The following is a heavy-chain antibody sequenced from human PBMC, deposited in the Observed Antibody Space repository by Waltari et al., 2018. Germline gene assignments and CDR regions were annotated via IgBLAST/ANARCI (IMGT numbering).Heavy chain of an antibody. V-gene: IGHV3-74*01. CDR2: INSDGSTI. D-gene: IGHD3-9*01. CDR3: ASAYYDILD. CDR1: GFTFGGSW. Sequence: EVQLEESGGGLVQRGGSLRRSCAASGFTFGGSWMTWFRQAPGKWLVWVSRINSDGSTISYADSVKGRFTISRDNAKNTLYLQMNSLSAEDTAVYYCASAYYDILDWGQGTLVTVSS. J-gene: IGHJ4*02.